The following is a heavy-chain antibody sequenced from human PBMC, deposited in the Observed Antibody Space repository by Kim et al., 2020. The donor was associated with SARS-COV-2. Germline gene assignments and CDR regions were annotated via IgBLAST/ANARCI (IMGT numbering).Heavy chain of an antibody. J-gene: IGHJ6*02. V-gene: IGHV1-69*04. CDR2: IFPILGIA. CDR1: GGTFSSYA. Sequence: SVKVSCKASGGTFSSYAISWVRQAPGQGLEWMGRIFPILGIANYAQKLQGRVTITADKSTSTAYMELRSLRSEDTAVYYCARSYSGNDPDYYYYGMDVWGQGTTVTVSS. D-gene: IGHD5-12*01. CDR3: ARSYSGNDPDYYYYGMDV.